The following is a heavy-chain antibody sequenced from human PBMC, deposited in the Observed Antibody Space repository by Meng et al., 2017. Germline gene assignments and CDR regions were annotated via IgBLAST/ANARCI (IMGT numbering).Heavy chain of an antibody. Sequence: RLRRQESGPGLVNPSQPLSLTCPGAVGSISSSSYSWGWIRQPPGKGLEWIGSIYYSGSTYYNPSLKSRVTISVDTSKNQFSLKLSSVTAADTAVYYCARDYDYVWGSYRSNWFDPWGQGTLVTVSS. J-gene: IGHJ5*02. D-gene: IGHD3-16*02. CDR3: ARDYDYVWGSYRSNWFDP. CDR1: VGSISSSSYS. V-gene: IGHV4-39*06. CDR2: IYYSGST.